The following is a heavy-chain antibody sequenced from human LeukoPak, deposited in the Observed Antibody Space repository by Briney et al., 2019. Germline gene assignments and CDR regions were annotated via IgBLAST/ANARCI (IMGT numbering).Heavy chain of an antibody. CDR3: ARAYKDRSLAGKKEFFQH. CDR1: GFTFDNYA. J-gene: IGHJ1*01. Sequence: GGSLRLSCAASGFTFDNYAMNWVRQVPGKGLEWISLISWNSGTIGYADSVKGRFTISRDNANNFLYLQMNSLRAEDTALYYCARAYKDRSLAGKKEFFQHWGQAPWSPSPQ. D-gene: IGHD6-19*01. CDR2: ISWNSGTI. V-gene: IGHV3-9*01.